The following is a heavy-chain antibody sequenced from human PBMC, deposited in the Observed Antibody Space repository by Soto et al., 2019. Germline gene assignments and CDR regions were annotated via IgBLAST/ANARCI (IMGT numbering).Heavy chain of an antibody. CDR3: ARVRYGGYSYYFDY. Sequence: GGSLRLSCAVSGFTFSRFWMGWVRQAPGRGLEWVANIQQDGSGKYYVDSVKGRFTMSKDNVKNSLYLQMNSLGAEDTAVYYCARVRYGGYSYYFDYWGQGALATVSS. V-gene: IGHV3-7*03. J-gene: IGHJ4*02. CDR1: GFTFSRFW. D-gene: IGHD4-17*01. CDR2: IQQDGSGK.